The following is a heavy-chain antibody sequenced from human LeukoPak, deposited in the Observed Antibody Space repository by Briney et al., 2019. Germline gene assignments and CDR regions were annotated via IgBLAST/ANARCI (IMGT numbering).Heavy chain of an antibody. Sequence: GASVKVSCKAAGYTFTNYPMNWVRQAPGQGLEWMGWINTNSGNPTYAQGFTGRFVFSLDTSVSTAYLQISSLKTEDTAVYYCARRSMVQHLDVWGKGTTVTVSS. D-gene: IGHD3-10*01. V-gene: IGHV7-4-1*02. CDR1: GYTFTNYP. CDR2: INTNSGNP. CDR3: ARRSMVQHLDV. J-gene: IGHJ6*04.